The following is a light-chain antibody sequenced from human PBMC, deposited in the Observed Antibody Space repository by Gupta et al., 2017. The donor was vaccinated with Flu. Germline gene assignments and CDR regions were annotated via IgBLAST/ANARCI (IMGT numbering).Light chain of an antibody. CDR1: SSNIGSNY. V-gene: IGLV1-47*01. CDR2: RNN. J-gene: IGLJ3*02. CDR3: AAWDDSLSGWV. Sequence: QSVLTQPPSASGTPGQRVTISCFGSSSNIGSNYVYWYQQLPGTAPNLLIYRNNQRPSEVPDRFSGSKSGTSASLAISGLRSEDEADYYCAAWDDSLSGWVFGGGTKLTVL.